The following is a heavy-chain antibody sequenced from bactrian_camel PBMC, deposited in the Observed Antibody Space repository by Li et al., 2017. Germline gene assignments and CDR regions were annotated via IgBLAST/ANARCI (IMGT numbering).Heavy chain of an antibody. CDR2: VDSAGGT. V-gene: IGHV3S53*01. D-gene: IGHD3*01. J-gene: IGHJ4*01. Sequence: HVQLVESGGGSVQAGGSLRLSCSVSGYTDCNYAMSWYRQAPGKEREFVSEVDSAGGTIYADSVEGRLTISRDNAKDTLYLQMNSLKIEDTAVYYCALGSSRQATMTARGKGTQVTVS. CDR1: GYTDCNYA.